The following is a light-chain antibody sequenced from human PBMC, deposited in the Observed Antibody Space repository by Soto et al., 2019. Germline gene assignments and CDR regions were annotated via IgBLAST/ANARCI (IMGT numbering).Light chain of an antibody. Sequence: PGDRATLSCRASQTVSSSYLAWYQQKLGQAPRLLIYGATSRATGIPDRFSGSGSGTDFTLTISRLEPEDFAVYYCQQYGSSPRTFGQGTKVEIK. CDR3: QQYGSSPRT. J-gene: IGKJ1*01. V-gene: IGKV3-20*01. CDR1: QTVSSSY. CDR2: GAT.